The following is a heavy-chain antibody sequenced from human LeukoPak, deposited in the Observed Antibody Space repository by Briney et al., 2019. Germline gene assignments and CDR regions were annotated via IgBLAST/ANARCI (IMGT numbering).Heavy chain of an antibody. V-gene: IGHV3-66*01. Sequence: GGSLRLSCAASGFTVSSNYMSWVRQAPGKGLEWVSVIYSGGSTYYADSVKGRFTISRDNSKNTLYLQMNSLRAEDTAVYYCARENYYGSGRMDVWGQGTTVTVSS. CDR2: IYSGGST. CDR1: GFTVSSNY. D-gene: IGHD3-10*01. J-gene: IGHJ6*02. CDR3: ARENYYGSGRMDV.